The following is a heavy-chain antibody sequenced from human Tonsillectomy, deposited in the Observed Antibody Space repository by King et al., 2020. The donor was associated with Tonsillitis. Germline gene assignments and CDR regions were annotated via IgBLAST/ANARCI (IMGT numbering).Heavy chain of an antibody. CDR2: VHFTGNT. V-gene: IGHV4-30-4*07. Sequence: QLQESGAGVVRPSQTLSLTCTVSGDSVKTGTYSWTWIRQAPEKGLEWIGYVHFTGNTKYNPSLKNRLTISIDTSRNHFSLKLPSVTAADTAVYYWAKCHGGGTCYSGGRGTLVTVSS. D-gene: IGHD2-15*01. CDR3: AKCHGGGTCYS. J-gene: IGHJ5*01. CDR1: GDSVKTGTYS.